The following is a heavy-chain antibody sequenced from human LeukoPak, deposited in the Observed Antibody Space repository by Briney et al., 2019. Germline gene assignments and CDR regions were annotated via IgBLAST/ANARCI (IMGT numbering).Heavy chain of an antibody. Sequence: ASVKVSCKASGGTFSSYAISWVRQAPGQGLEWMGRIIPILGITNYAQKFQGRVTITADKSTSTAYMELSSLRSEDTAVYYCATKYSGSYLPFDYWGQGTLVTVSS. CDR1: GGTFSSYA. J-gene: IGHJ4*02. CDR2: IIPILGIT. CDR3: ATKYSGSYLPFDY. V-gene: IGHV1-69*04. D-gene: IGHD1-26*01.